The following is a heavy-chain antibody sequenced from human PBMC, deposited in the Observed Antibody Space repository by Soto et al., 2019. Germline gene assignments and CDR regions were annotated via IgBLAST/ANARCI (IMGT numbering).Heavy chain of an antibody. Sequence: ASETLSLTCAVYGGSFSGYYWSWIRQPPGKGLEWIGEINHSGSTNYNPSLKSRVTISVDTSKNQFSLNLSSVTAADTAVYYCAREGAHCSSTSGHYYYYAMDVWGQGTTVIVSS. V-gene: IGHV4-34*01. D-gene: IGHD2-2*01. CDR2: INHSGST. J-gene: IGHJ6*02. CDR3: AREGAHCSSTSGHYYYYAMDV. CDR1: GGSFSGYY.